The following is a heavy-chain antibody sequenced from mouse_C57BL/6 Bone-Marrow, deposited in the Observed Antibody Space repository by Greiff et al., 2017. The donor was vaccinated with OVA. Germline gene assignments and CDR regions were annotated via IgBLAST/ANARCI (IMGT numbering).Heavy chain of an antibody. V-gene: IGHV8-8*01. D-gene: IGHD4-1*01. CDR1: GFSLSTFGMG. CDR2: IWWDDDK. CDR3: ARRANWDGYFDV. J-gene: IGHJ1*03. Sequence: QVQLKESGPGILQPSQPLSLTCSFSGFSLSTFGMGVGWFRQPSGKGLEWLAHIWWDDDKYYNPALKSRLTISKDTSKNQVFLKIASVDTADTATYYCARRANWDGYFDVWGTGTTVTVSS.